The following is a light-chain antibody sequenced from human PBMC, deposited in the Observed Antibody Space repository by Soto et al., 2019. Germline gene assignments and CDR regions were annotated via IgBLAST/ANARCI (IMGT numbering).Light chain of an antibody. V-gene: IGLV2-11*01. Sequence: QSALTQPRSVSGSPGQSVTISCTGTSSDVGGYDYVSWYQQHPGKAPKLMIYDVTKRPSGVPDRFSGSRSGNTASLTISGLQAEDDADYCCCSYAGTYTFYVFGTGTKVTVL. CDR2: DVT. CDR1: SSDVGGYDY. CDR3: CSYAGTYTFYV. J-gene: IGLJ1*01.